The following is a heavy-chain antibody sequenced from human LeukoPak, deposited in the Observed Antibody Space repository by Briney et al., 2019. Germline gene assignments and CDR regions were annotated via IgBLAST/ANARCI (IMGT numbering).Heavy chain of an antibody. CDR3: ASTPKLVPAARSGHFDY. CDR1: GFTFGSYA. J-gene: IGHJ4*02. V-gene: IGHV3-30*04. D-gene: IGHD2-2*01. CDR2: ISYDGSNK. Sequence: PGGSLRLSCAASGFTFGSYAMHWVRQAPGKGLEWVAVISYDGSNKYYADSVKGRFTISRDNSKNTLYLQMNSLRAEDTAVYYCASTPKLVPAARSGHFDYWGQGTLVTVSS.